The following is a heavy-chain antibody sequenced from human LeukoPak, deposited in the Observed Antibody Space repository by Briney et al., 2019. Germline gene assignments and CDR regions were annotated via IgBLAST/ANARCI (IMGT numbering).Heavy chain of an antibody. CDR3: ARDLLNEGNHLDY. J-gene: IGHJ4*02. V-gene: IGHV4-30-4*01. Sequence: RSETLSLTCTVSGGSISSGDYYWSWIRQPPGKGLEWIGYIYYGGSTYYNPSLKSRVTISVDTSKNQFSLKLSSVTAADTAVYYCARDLLNEGNHLDYWGQGTLVTVSS. CDR1: GGSISSGDYY. D-gene: IGHD4-23*01. CDR2: IYYGGST.